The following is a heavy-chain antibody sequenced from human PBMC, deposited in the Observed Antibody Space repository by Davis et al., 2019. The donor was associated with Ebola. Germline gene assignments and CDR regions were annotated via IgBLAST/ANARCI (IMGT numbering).Heavy chain of an antibody. D-gene: IGHD4-23*01. J-gene: IGHJ4*02. Sequence: SVKVSCKASGYSFTDDGISWVRQAPGQGLEWMGRIIPILGIANYAQKFQGRVTITADKSTSTAYMELSSLRSEDTAVYYCATYGGQYYFDYWGQGTLVTVSS. CDR1: GYSFTDDG. CDR3: ATYGGQYYFDY. V-gene: IGHV1-69*04. CDR2: IIPILGIA.